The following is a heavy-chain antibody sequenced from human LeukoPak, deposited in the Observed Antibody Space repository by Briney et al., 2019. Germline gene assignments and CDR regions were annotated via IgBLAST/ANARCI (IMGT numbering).Heavy chain of an antibody. V-gene: IGHV3-23*01. CDR3: AKDRSGPYGDYDPLFDY. D-gene: IGHD4-17*01. J-gene: IGHJ4*02. CDR2: ISGSGGST. Sequence: GGSLRLSCAASGSTFSSYAMSWVRQAPGKGLEWVSAISGSGGSTYYADSVKGRFTISRDNSKNTLYLQMNSLRAGDTAVYYCAKDRSGPYGDYDPLFDYWGQGTLVTVSS. CDR1: GSTFSSYA.